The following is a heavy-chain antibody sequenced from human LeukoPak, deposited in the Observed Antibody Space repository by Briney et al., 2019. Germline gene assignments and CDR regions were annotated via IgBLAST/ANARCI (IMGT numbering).Heavy chain of an antibody. CDR2: ISYDGSNK. D-gene: IGHD5-12*01. CDR1: GFTFSSYA. CDR3: ARERLDDYGGSYYYYYYMDV. V-gene: IGHV3-30*14. J-gene: IGHJ6*03. Sequence: GGSLRLSCAASGFTFSSYAMHWVRQAPGKGLEWVAVISYDGSNKYYADSVKGRFTISRDNSKNTLYLQMNSLRAEDTAVYYCARERLDDYGGSYYYYYYMDVWGKGTTVTISS.